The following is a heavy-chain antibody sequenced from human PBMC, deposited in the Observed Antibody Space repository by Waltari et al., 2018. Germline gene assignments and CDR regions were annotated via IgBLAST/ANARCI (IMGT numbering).Heavy chain of an antibody. D-gene: IGHD3-16*01. J-gene: IGHJ6*02. V-gene: IGHV4-59*11. CDR3: ARGGGPRPEIYYYYGMDV. CDR1: GGSISSHY. CDR2: IYYSGST. Sequence: QVQLQESGPGLVKPSETLSLPCTVSGGSISSHYWSWIRQPPGKGLEWIGYIYYSGSTNYNPSLKSRVTISVDTSKNQFSLKLSSVTAADTAVYYCARGGGPRPEIYYYYGMDVWGQGTTVTVSS.